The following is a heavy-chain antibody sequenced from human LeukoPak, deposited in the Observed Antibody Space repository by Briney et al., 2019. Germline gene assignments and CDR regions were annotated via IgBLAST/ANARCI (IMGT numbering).Heavy chain of an antibody. Sequence: QFGGSLRLSCAASGFTFSGSAMHWVRQASGKGLEWVGRIRSKANSYATAYAASVKGRFTISRDDSKNTAYLQMNSLKTEDTAVYYCTRHGAVGPPAWGQGTLVTVSS. CDR3: TRHGAVGPPA. CDR1: GFTFSGSA. CDR2: IRSKANSYAT. V-gene: IGHV3-73*01. D-gene: IGHD2-2*01. J-gene: IGHJ4*02.